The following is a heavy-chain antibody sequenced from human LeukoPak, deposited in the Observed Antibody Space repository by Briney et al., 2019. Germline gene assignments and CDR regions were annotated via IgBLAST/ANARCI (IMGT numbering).Heavy chain of an antibody. CDR3: ARDKGYYDSSSSYYYGMDV. V-gene: IGHV3-7*01. CDR2: IKQDGSEK. CDR1: GFTLSSYW. Sequence: GGSLRLSCAASGFTLSSYWMSWVRQAPGKGLEWVANIKQDGSEKYYVDSVKGRFTISRDNAKNSLYLQMNSLRAEDTAVYYCARDKGYYDSSSSYYYGMDVWGPGTTVTVSS. J-gene: IGHJ6*02. D-gene: IGHD3-22*01.